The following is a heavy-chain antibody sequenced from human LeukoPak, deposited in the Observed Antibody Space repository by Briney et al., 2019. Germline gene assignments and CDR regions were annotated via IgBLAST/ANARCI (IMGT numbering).Heavy chain of an antibody. CDR3: ARAGRGYSYGIYDY. V-gene: IGHV3-64*01. J-gene: IGHJ4*02. Sequence: PGGSLRLSCAASGLTFSSYAMHWVRQAPGKGQEYVSVINSNGGSTDYANSVKGRFTISRDNSKNTLYLQMGSLRAEDMAVYYCARAGRGYSYGIYDYWGQGTLVTVSS. D-gene: IGHD5-18*01. CDR1: GLTFSSYA. CDR2: INSNGGST.